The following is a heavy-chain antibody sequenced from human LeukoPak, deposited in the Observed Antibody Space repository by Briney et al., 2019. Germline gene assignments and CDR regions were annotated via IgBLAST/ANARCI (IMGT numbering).Heavy chain of an antibody. V-gene: IGHV4-59*01. CDR1: GGSISSYY. Sequence: SETLSLTCTVSGGSISSYYWSWIRQPPGKGLEWIGYIYYSGTTNYNPSLKSRVTISVDTSKNQFSLKLSSVTAADTAVYYCARGLTVGTVTYFDYWGQGTLVTVSS. CDR2: IYYSGTT. J-gene: IGHJ4*02. CDR3: ARGLTVGTVTYFDY. D-gene: IGHD4-23*01.